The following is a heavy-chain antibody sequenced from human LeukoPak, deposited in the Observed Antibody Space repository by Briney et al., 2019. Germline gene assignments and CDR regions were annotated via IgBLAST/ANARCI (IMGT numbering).Heavy chain of an antibody. J-gene: IGHJ6*02. CDR2: ISYDGSNK. CDR1: GFTFSSYA. Sequence: PGRSLRLSCAASGFTFSSYAMHWVRQAPGKGLEWVAVISYDGSNKYYADSVKGRFTISRDNSKNTLYLQMNSLRAEDTAVHYCARGDDILTGDYYYYGMDVWGQGTTVTVSS. V-gene: IGHV3-30*04. CDR3: ARGDDILTGDYYYYGMDV. D-gene: IGHD3-9*01.